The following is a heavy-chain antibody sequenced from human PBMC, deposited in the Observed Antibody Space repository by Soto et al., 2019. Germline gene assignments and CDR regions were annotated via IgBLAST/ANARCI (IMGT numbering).Heavy chain of an antibody. CDR3: AREVVLVPAAMPDTVDY. D-gene: IGHD2-2*01. CDR2: ISYDGSNK. Sequence: GGSLRLSCAASGFTFSSYGMHWVRQAPGKGLEWVTVISYDGSNKYYADSVKGRFTISRDNSKNTLYLQMNSLRAEDTAVYYCAREVVLVPAAMPDTVDYWGQGTLVTVSS. CDR1: GFTFSSYG. V-gene: IGHV3-30*03. J-gene: IGHJ4*02.